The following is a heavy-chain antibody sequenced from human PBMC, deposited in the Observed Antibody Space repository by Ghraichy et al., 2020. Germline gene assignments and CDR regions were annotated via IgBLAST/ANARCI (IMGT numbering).Heavy chain of an antibody. CDR2: ITDSGGNS. CDR1: GFTFSSYV. D-gene: IGHD2-8*01. V-gene: IGHV3-23*01. Sequence: GGSLRLSCAASGFTFSSYVMSWVRQAPGKGLEWVSVITDSGGNSYYADSVKGRFAISRDNSKNTLYLQMNSLRAEDTAVYYCAKKSSYCTNGVCDILGFDYWGQGTLVTVSS. J-gene: IGHJ4*02. CDR3: AKKSSYCTNGVCDILGFDY.